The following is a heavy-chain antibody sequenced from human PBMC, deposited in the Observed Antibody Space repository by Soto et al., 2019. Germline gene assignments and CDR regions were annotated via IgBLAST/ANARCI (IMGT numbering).Heavy chain of an antibody. V-gene: IGHV1-18*01. J-gene: IGHJ4*02. Sequence: ASVKVSCKTSGYTFTNFGLSWVRQAPGQGLEWMGWISAYNGNTNYAQNFQGRVTMTTDTSTSTAYMELRSLRSDDTAVYYCAXXXXXXXYWGXGTLVTVSS. CDR1: GYTFTNFG. CDR2: ISAYNGNT. CDR3: AXXXXXXXY.